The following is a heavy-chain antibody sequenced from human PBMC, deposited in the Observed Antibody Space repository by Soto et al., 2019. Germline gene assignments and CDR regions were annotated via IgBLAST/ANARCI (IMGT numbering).Heavy chain of an antibody. V-gene: IGHV3-66*01. Sequence: GGSLRLSCAASGFTVSSNYMSWVRQAPGKGLEWVSVIYSGGSTYYADSVKGRFTISRDNSKNTLYLQMNSLRAEDTAVYYCARYMPFWSGYYPDASNWFDPWGQGTLVTVSS. D-gene: IGHD3-3*01. J-gene: IGHJ5*02. CDR2: IYSGGST. CDR3: ARYMPFWSGYYPDASNWFDP. CDR1: GFTVSSNY.